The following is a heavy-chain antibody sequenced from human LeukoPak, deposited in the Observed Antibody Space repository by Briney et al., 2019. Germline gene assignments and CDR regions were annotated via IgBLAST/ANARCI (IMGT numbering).Heavy chain of an antibody. V-gene: IGHV1-18*01. CDR3: ARDGTSADDY. D-gene: IGHD1-26*01. CDR1: GYTFSNFG. CDR2: ISGNNDNP. Sequence: VASVKVSCKTSGYTFSNFGINWVRQAPGQGLEWMGWISGNNDNPNYGQKFQGRFTVTTDSSTSTAYMELRNLRFDDTAVYYCARDGTSADDYWGQGTLVTVSS. J-gene: IGHJ4*02.